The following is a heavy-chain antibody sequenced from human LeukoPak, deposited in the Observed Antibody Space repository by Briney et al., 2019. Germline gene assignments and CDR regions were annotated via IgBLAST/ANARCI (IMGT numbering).Heavy chain of an antibody. CDR2: INPNSGGT. CDR3: EAGTDAFDI. Sequence: ASVKVSCKASGHTFTDSLLHWVRQAPGQGLEWMGWINPNSGGTNYAQKFQGRVTMTRDTSISTAYMELSRLRSDDTAVYYCEAGTDAFDIWGQGTMVTVSS. J-gene: IGHJ3*02. CDR1: GHTFTDSL. D-gene: IGHD3-10*01. V-gene: IGHV1-2*02.